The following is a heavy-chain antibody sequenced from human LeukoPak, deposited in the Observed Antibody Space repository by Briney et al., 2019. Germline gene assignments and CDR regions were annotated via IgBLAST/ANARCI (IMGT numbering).Heavy chain of an antibody. CDR3: ARALHYDFWSGYYMAYYYGMDV. D-gene: IGHD3-3*01. CDR1: GGSVSSGSYY. CDR2: IYYSGST. Sequence: SETLSLTCTVSGGSVSSGSYYWSWIRQPPGKGLEWIGYIYYSGSTNYNPSLKSRVTISVDTSKNQFSLKLSSVTAADTAVYYCARALHYDFWSGYYMAYYYGMDVWGQGTTVTVSS. V-gene: IGHV4-61*01. J-gene: IGHJ6*02.